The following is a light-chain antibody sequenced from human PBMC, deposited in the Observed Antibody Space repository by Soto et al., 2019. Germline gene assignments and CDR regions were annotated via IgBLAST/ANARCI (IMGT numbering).Light chain of an antibody. V-gene: IGKV3-15*01. CDR1: QSVSSN. CDR3: HQYDNWPKT. Sequence: EVVVTQSPATLSVSPGERATLSCRASQSVSSNLAWYQQKPGQAPRLLIYGASTRATGIPARFSGTGSGTELTLNISSLKSEDFAVYYCHQYDNWPKTFGQGTRLEIK. J-gene: IGKJ5*01. CDR2: GAS.